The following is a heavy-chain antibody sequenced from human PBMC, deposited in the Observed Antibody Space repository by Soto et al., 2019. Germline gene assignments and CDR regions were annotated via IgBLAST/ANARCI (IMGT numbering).Heavy chain of an antibody. D-gene: IGHD3-10*01. CDR2: VNHGGST. Sequence: PSETLSLTCPVNGGSFSDYYWTWIRQPPGKGLEWIGEVNHGGSTHYNPSLKSRVSISVDTSKKQFSLNLTFVTAADTAVYYCARGDMVRGAAKNEFYGMDVWGQGTTVT. V-gene: IGHV4-34*01. J-gene: IGHJ6*02. CDR3: ARGDMVRGAAKNEFYGMDV. CDR1: GGSFSDYY.